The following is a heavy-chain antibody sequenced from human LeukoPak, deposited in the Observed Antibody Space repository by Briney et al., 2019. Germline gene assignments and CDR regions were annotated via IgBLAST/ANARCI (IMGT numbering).Heavy chain of an antibody. CDR2: IESKTDGGTT. Sequence: GGSLRLSCAASGFTFSNAWMSWVRQAPGKGLEWVGRIESKTDGGTTDYAAPVKGRFTISRDDSKNTLYLQMNSLKTEDTAVYYCTTERYSSSWYVWFDPWGQGTLVTVSS. D-gene: IGHD6-13*01. J-gene: IGHJ5*02. CDR3: TTERYSSSWYVWFDP. CDR1: GFTFSNAW. V-gene: IGHV3-15*04.